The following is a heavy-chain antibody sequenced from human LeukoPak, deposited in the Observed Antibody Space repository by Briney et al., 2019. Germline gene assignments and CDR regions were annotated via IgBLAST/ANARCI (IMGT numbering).Heavy chain of an antibody. D-gene: IGHD2-15*01. CDR3: AHVPGVDCNGGTSYSGGVNY. V-gene: IGHV2-5*01. CDR1: GFSLSTSGVG. CDR2: IYWNDDK. J-gene: IGHJ4*02. Sequence: SGPTLVNPTQTLTLTCTFSGFSLSTSGVGVGWIRQPPGKAPEWLALIYWNDDKRYSPSLRSRLTITKDPSKNPVVLTMTNMDPVDTATYYCAHVPGVDCNGGTSYSGGVNYWGQGTLVTVSS.